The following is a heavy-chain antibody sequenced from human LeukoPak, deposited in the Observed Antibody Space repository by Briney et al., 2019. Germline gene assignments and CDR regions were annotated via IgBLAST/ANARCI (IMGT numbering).Heavy chain of an antibody. V-gene: IGHV3-7*04. J-gene: IGHJ4*02. CDR2: IKHDGSET. Sequence: GGSLRLFCAASGFTFNNYWMSWVRQAPGKGLEWVANIKHDGSETHYVASVKGRFTISRDNAKKSLDLQMHSLRAEDTAVYYCARIIEGEQLALDCWGQGTLVTVSS. CDR1: GFTFNNYW. D-gene: IGHD6-13*01. CDR3: ARIIEGEQLALDC.